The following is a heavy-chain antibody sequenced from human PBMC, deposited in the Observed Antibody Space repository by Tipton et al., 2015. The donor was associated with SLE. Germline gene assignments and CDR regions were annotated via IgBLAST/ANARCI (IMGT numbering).Heavy chain of an antibody. D-gene: IGHD3-22*01. CDR3: AKFFAAGIVAVLPGEDS. V-gene: IGHV3-23*01. J-gene: IGHJ4*02. CDR2: ISGNGEYT. Sequence: SLRLSCAASGFNFRNYAMSWVRQPAGKGLEWVSGISGNGEYTFYSDSVKGRFTISRDNSKSTVYLQMNRLRADDTATYYCAKFFAAGIVAVLPGEDSWGQGTLVSVSS. CDR1: GFNFRNYA.